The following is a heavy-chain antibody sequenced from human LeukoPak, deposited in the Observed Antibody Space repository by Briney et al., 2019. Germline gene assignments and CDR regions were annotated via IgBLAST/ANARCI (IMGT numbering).Heavy chain of an antibody. CDR2: IYYSGST. CDR1: GGSVSSGSYY. V-gene: IGHV4-61*01. Sequence: SETLSLTCGVYGGSVSSGSYYWSWIRQPPGKGLEWIGYIYYSGSTNYNPSLKSRVTISVDTSKNQFSLKLSSVTAADTAVFYCARVASGYDVFDIWGQGTMVTVSS. CDR3: ARVASGYDVFDI. D-gene: IGHD3-3*01. J-gene: IGHJ3*02.